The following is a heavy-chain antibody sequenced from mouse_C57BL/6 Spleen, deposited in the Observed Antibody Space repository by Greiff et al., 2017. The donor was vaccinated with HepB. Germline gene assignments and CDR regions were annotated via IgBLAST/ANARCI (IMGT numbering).Heavy chain of an antibody. V-gene: IGHV14-4*01. CDR1: GFNIKDDY. D-gene: IGHD1-1*01. CDR2: IDPETGDT. J-gene: IGHJ3*01. CDR3: TTRLTTVEGFAY. Sequence: EVQLQQSGAELVRPGASVKLSCTASGFNIKDDYMHWVKQRPEQGLEWIGWIDPETGDTEYASKFQGKATITVDTSSNTAYLQLSSLTSEDTAVYYCTTRLTTVEGFAYWGQGTLVTVSA.